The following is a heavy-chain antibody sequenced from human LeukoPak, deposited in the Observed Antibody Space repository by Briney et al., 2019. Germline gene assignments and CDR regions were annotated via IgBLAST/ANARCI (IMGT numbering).Heavy chain of an antibody. CDR2: IYYSGST. D-gene: IGHD1-26*01. CDR3: AREGARWEPSFSAFDI. Sequence: SETLSLTCTVSGGSISSYYWSWIRQPPGKGLEWIGYIYYSGSTSYNPSLKSRVTISVDTSKNQFSLKLSSVTAADTAVYYCAREGARWEPSFSAFDIWGQGTLVTVSS. J-gene: IGHJ4*02. CDR1: GGSISSYY. V-gene: IGHV4-59*01.